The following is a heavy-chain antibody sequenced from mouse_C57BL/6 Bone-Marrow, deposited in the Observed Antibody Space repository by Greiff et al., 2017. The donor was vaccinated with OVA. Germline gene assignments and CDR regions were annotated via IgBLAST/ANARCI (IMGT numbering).Heavy chain of an antibody. CDR1: GFNIKNTY. D-gene: IGHD1-1*01. V-gene: IGHV14-3*01. Sequence: VQLKQSVAELVRPGASVKLSCTASGFNIKNTYMHWVKQRPEQGLEWIGRIDPANGNTKYAPKFQGKATITADTSSNTAYLQLSSLTSEDTAIYYCALTVVSTEKYFDVWGTGTTVTVSS. CDR3: ALTVVSTEKYFDV. J-gene: IGHJ1*03. CDR2: IDPANGNT.